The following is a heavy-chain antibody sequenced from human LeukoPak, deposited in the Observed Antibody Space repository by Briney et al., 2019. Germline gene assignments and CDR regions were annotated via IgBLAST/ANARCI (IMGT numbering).Heavy chain of an antibody. CDR3: VRVGRYYDALTGYATGGSPFDY. D-gene: IGHD3-9*01. CDR2: INHSRST. V-gene: IGHV4-34*01. CDR1: GGSFSDYY. Sequence: PSETLSLTCAVYGGSFSDYYWSWIRQPPGKGLEWIGEINHSRSTNYNPSLKSRVTISVDTSKNQFSLKVTSVTAADTAVYYCVRVGRYYDALTGYATGGSPFDYWGQGTPVTVSS. J-gene: IGHJ4*02.